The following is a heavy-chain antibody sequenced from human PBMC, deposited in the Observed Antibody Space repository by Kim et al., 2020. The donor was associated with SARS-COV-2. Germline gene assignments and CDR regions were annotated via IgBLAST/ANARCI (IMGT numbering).Heavy chain of an antibody. Sequence: ASVKVSCKASGYTFTTYSIHWVRQAPGQRLEWMGWINGGNGNTKYSQNFQGRVTITRDTSASTAYMELSSLRSEDTAVYYCERDHEAVADTWYYYGMDVWGQGTTVTVSS. V-gene: IGHV1-3*01. CDR1: GYTFTTYS. CDR3: ERDHEAVADTWYYYGMDV. D-gene: IGHD6-19*01. J-gene: IGHJ6*02. CDR2: INGGNGNT.